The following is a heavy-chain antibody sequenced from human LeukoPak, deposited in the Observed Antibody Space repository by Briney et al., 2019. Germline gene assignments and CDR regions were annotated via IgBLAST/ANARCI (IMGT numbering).Heavy chain of an antibody. Sequence: SQTLSLTCTVSGGSISSGSYYWSWIRQPAGKGLEWIGRIYTSGSTNYNPSLKSRVTMSVDTSKNQFSLKLSSVTAADTAVYYCARDFGSLNAFDIWGQGTMVTVSS. CDR2: IYTSGST. D-gene: IGHD3-10*01. CDR1: GGSISSGSYY. J-gene: IGHJ3*02. CDR3: ARDFGSLNAFDI. V-gene: IGHV4-61*02.